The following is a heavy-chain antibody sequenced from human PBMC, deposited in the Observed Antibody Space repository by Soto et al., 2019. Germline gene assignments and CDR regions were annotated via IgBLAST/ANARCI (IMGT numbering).Heavy chain of an antibody. J-gene: IGHJ6*02. Sequence: GASVKVSCKASGGTFSSYAISWVRQAPGQGLEWMGGIIPIFGTANYAQKFQGRVTITADESTSTAYMELSSLRSEDTAVYYCARDCTNGVCYRFARPYGMDVWGQGTTVTVSS. CDR2: IIPIFGTA. V-gene: IGHV1-69*13. D-gene: IGHD2-8*01. CDR3: ARDCTNGVCYRFARPYGMDV. CDR1: GGTFSSYA.